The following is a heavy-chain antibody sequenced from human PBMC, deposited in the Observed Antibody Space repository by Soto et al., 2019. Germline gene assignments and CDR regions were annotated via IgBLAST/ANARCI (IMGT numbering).Heavy chain of an antibody. CDR1: GFTFTNYG. J-gene: IGHJ6*02. D-gene: IGHD6-13*01. Sequence: PGGSLRLSCVASGFTFTNYGMHWVRQAPGKGLEWVAVIWYDASKYYADSAKGRLTISRDNSKNTLYLQINSLRGQDTAVYSCGRDRGVAAGWRNTYYYPMDVWGQGTTVTVSS. CDR2: IWYDASK. CDR3: GRDRGVAAGWRNTYYYPMDV. V-gene: IGHV3-33*01.